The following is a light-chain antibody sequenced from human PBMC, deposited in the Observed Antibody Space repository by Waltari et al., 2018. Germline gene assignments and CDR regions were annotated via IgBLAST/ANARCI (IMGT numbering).Light chain of an antibody. CDR1: QSVGRY. J-gene: IGKJ1*01. Sequence: EIVLTHSPGTLSLSPGERATLSCRASQSVGRYLAWYQQKPGQAPRLLIYDASTRATGIPDRFSGSGSGTDFRLTISRLESEDFAVYYCQKYVNLPATFGQGTKVEIK. V-gene: IGKV3-20*01. CDR2: DAS. CDR3: QKYVNLPAT.